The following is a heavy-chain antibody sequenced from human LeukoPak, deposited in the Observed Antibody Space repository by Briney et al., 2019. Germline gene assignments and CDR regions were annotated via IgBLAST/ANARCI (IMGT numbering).Heavy chain of an antibody. D-gene: IGHD5-12*01. Sequence: PSETLSLTCAVYGGSFSGYYWSWIRQPPGKGLEWIGEINHSGSTNYNPSLKSRVTISVDTSKNQFSLKLSSVTAADTAVYYCASLVATTRRFDYWGQGTPVTVSS. CDR2: INHSGST. J-gene: IGHJ4*02. CDR3: ASLVATTRRFDY. CDR1: GGSFSGYY. V-gene: IGHV4-34*01.